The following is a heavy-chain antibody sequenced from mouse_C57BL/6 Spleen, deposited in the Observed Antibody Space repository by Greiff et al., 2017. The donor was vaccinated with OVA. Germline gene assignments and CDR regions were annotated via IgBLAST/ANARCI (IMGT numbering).Heavy chain of an antibody. V-gene: IGHV5-4*01. CDR1: GFTFSSYA. Sequence: EVQGVESGGGLVKPGGSLKLSCAASGFTFSSYAMSWVRQTPEKRLEWVATISDGGSYTYYPDNVKGRFTISRDNAKNNLYLQMSHLKSEDTAMYYCARDHYYAMDYWGQGTSVTVSS. CDR3: ARDHYYAMDY. J-gene: IGHJ4*01. CDR2: ISDGGSYT.